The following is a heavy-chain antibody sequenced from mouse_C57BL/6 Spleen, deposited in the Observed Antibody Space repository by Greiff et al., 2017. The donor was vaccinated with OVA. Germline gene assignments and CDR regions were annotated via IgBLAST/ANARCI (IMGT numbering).Heavy chain of an antibody. V-gene: IGHV1-53*01. CDR3: ARIEAYYGSSYRYFDV. CDR2: INPSNGGT. D-gene: IGHD1-1*01. CDR1: GYTFTSYW. J-gene: IGHJ1*03. Sequence: VQLQQPGTELVKPGASVKLSCKASGYTFTSYWMHWVKPRPGQGLEWIGNINPSNGGTNYNEKFKSKATLTVDKSSSTAYMQLSSLTSEDSAVYYCARIEAYYGSSYRYFDVWGTGTTVTVSS.